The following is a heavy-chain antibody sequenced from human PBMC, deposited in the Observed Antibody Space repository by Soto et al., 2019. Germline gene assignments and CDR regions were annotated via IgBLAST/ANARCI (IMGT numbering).Heavy chain of an antibody. CDR1: GYTFSSYG. Sequence: QVQLVQSGAEVKKPGASVKVSCKASGYTFSSYGITWVRQAPGQGLEWMGWISADNGNTKYAQKLQGRLTMTTDTSTRTAYMELSSLRSDDTAVYYCARVMTTVTTGELDPWGQGTLVTVSS. D-gene: IGHD4-17*01. V-gene: IGHV1-18*01. J-gene: IGHJ5*02. CDR2: ISADNGNT. CDR3: ARVMTTVTTGELDP.